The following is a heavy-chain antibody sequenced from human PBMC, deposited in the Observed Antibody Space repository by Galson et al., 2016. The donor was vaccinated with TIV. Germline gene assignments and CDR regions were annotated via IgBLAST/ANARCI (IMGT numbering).Heavy chain of an antibody. Sequence: SLRLSCAASGFTFRSYEIHWVRQAPGKGLEWVAVISPDERIKLYAKSVTGRFTISRESSNNMLYLQMNSLRAEDTALYYCARDAFLGSPDYFDFWGQGTLVTVSS. CDR3: ARDAFLGSPDYFDF. CDR1: GFTFRSYE. J-gene: IGHJ4*02. D-gene: IGHD3-3*02. CDR2: ISPDERIK. V-gene: IGHV3-30*04.